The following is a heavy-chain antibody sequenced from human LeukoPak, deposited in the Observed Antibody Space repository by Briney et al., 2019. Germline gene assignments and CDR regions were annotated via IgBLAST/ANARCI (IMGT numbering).Heavy chain of an antibody. CDR1: GYTFTGYY. Sequence: GASVKVSCKASGYTFTGYYMHWVRQAPGQGLEWMGWINPSGGSTSYAQKFQGRVTMTRDTSTSTVYMELSSLRSEDTAVYYCARDSRGSGSYYHVVASYFDYWGQGTLVTVSS. J-gene: IGHJ4*02. CDR3: ARDSRGSGSYYHVVASYFDY. V-gene: IGHV1-46*01. CDR2: INPSGGST. D-gene: IGHD3-10*01.